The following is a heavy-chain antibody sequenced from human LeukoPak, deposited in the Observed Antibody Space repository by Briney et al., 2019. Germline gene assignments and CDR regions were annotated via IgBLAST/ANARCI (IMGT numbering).Heavy chain of an antibody. CDR1: GFTVSSNY. CDR3: ARVRGPVLRYFDWLLNYYYYGMDV. Sequence: GGSLRLSCAASGFTVSSNYMSWVRQAPGKGLEWVSVIYSGGSTYYADSVKGRFTISRDNSKNTLYLQMNSLRAEDTAVYYCARVRGPVLRYFDWLLNYYYYGMDVWGQGTTVTVSS. V-gene: IGHV3-53*01. CDR2: IYSGGST. D-gene: IGHD3-9*01. J-gene: IGHJ6*02.